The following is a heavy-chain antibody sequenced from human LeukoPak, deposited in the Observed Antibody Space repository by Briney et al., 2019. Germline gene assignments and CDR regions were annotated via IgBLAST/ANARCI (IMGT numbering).Heavy chain of an antibody. D-gene: IGHD2-15*01. CDR2: ITASGTAM. CDR3: AREPYCSGGSCYSGDYFDY. J-gene: IGHJ4*02. CDR1: GFTFSSYS. V-gene: IGHV3-48*02. Sequence: GGSLRLSCAASGFTFSSYSMNWVRQAPGKGLEWVSHITASGTAMFYADSVKGRFTISRDNAKNSLYLQMNSLRDEDTAVYYCAREPYCSGGSCYSGDYFDYWGQGTLVTVSS.